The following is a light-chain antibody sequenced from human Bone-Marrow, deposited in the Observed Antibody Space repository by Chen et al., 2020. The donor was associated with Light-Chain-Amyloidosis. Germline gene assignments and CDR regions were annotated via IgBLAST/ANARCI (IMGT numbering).Light chain of an antibody. CDR3: QQYFAPPLT. CDR1: QSIFYSSTNKNY. CDR2: WTS. J-gene: IGKJ4*01. Sequence: DIMMTQSPDSLAVSLGERAIINCKSSQSIFYSSTNKNYLAWYQQKAGQPPKLLISWTSTRQSGVPDRFRGSGSGTDFTLTISSLQAEDVAVYFCQQYFAPPLTFGGGTKVEIK. V-gene: IGKV4-1*01.